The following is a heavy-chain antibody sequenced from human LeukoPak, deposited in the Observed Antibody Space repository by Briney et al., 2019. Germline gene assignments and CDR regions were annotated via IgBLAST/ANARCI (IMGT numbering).Heavy chain of an antibody. J-gene: IGHJ6*03. V-gene: IGHV3-48*01. D-gene: IGHD6-19*01. Sequence: PGGSLRLSCAGSGFTFSSYRMNWVRQAPGKGLEWVSYISSSSRTIYYADSVKGRFTISRDNAKNSLYLQMNSLGAEDTAVYYCARDGPIGGYSSGWYGPNYYYYYMDVWGKGTTVTVSS. CDR3: ARDGPIGGYSSGWYGPNYYYYYMDV. CDR2: ISSSSRTI. CDR1: GFTFSSYR.